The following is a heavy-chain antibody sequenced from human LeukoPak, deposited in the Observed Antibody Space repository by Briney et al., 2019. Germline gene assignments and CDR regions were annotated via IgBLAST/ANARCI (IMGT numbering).Heavy chain of an antibody. CDR3: TRDRPDYGDLDDAFDI. J-gene: IGHJ3*02. D-gene: IGHD4-17*01. CDR1: GFTIGDYA. CDR2: IRSKAYGGTT. V-gene: IGHV3-49*04. Sequence: GGSLRLSCTASGFTIGDYAMSWVRQAPGKGLEWVGFIRSKAYGGTTEYAASVKGRFTISRDDSKSIAYLQMNSLKTEDTAVYYCTRDRPDYGDLDDAFDIWGQGTMVTVSS.